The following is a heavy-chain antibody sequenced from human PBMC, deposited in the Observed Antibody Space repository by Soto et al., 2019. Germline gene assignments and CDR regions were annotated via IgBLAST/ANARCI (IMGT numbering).Heavy chain of an antibody. Sequence: SETLSLTCAVYGGSFSSYHWSWIRQTPEKGLEWIGEINHLTTTNYNPSLKSRVIIPLDTPKNQFSLKLSSVTAADTAVYYCARGYDTALAPIFWGQGILVTVSS. CDR2: INHLTTT. V-gene: IGHV4-34*01. D-gene: IGHD5-18*01. CDR3: ARGYDTALAPIF. J-gene: IGHJ4*02. CDR1: GGSFSSYH.